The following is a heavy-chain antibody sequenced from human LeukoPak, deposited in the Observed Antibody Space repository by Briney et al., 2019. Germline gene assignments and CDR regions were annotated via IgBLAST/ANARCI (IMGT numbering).Heavy chain of an antibody. V-gene: IGHV3-7*04. J-gene: IGHJ4*02. CDR2: IRQDGSKE. Sequence: PGGSLRLSCAASGLTFSTYWMSWVRQAPGKGLERVANIRQDGSKEWYVDSVKGRFTISRDNAKNSLFLQMNSLRAEDTAVFYCARDPGRGGDLDYWGQGTLVTVSS. D-gene: IGHD3-10*01. CDR1: GLTFSTYW. CDR3: ARDPGRGGDLDY.